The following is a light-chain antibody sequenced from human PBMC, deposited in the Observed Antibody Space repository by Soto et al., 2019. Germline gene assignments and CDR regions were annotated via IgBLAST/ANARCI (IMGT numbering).Light chain of an antibody. V-gene: IGKV3-15*01. J-gene: IGKJ5*01. Sequence: IVLTQSPGAVSLSQGERATLSCRASQSISSNLAWYQLRRGQPPRLLIYDISTRATGVPARFSGSGSGTEFTLTISGLQSEDFALYFCQQYNNWPFSFGPGTRLEIK. CDR3: QQYNNWPFS. CDR2: DIS. CDR1: QSISSN.